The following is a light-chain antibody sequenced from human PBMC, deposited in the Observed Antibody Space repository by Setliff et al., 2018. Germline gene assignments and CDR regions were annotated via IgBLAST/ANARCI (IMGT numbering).Light chain of an antibody. J-gene: IGLJ1*01. V-gene: IGLV2-23*02. Sequence: LTQPASVSGSPGQSITISCTGSSSDVETYNIVSWYQQHPGKAPKILIYQVNQRPSGVSDRFSGSKSANTASLTISGLQAEDEADYYCCSYAGSSTFVFGGGTKVTVL. CDR3: CSYAGSSTFV. CDR2: QVN. CDR1: SSDVETYNI.